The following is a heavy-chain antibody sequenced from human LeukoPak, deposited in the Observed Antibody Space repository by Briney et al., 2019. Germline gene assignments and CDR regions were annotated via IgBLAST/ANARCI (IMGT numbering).Heavy chain of an antibody. Sequence: PGGSLRLSCAASGFTVSSTYMNWVRQAPGKGLEWVSVIYIGGYIYYADSVKGRFTISRDNSKNTLYLQMDSLRAEDTAVYYCARDAAPRYSSSPSNFDYWGQGTLVTVSS. J-gene: IGHJ4*02. CDR1: GFTVSSTY. D-gene: IGHD6-6*01. CDR3: ARDAAPRYSSSPSNFDY. CDR2: IYIGGYI. V-gene: IGHV3-53*01.